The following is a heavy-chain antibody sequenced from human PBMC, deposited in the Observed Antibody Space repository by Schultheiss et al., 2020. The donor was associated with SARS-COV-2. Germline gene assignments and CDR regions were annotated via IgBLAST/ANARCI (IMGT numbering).Heavy chain of an antibody. J-gene: IGHJ4*02. V-gene: IGHV1-2*02. D-gene: IGHD3-22*01. CDR1: GYTFTGYY. Sequence: GESLKISCKASGYTFTGYYMHWVRQAPGQGLEWMGWINPNSGGTNYAQKFQGRVTMTRDTSISTAYMELSSLRSEDTAVYYCASEDSSGYRANDYWGQGTLVTVSS. CDR2: INPNSGGT. CDR3: ASEDSSGYRANDY.